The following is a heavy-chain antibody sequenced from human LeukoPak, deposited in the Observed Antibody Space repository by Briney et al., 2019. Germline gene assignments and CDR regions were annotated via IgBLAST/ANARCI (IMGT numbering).Heavy chain of an antibody. CDR3: ARDFGGSYGD. V-gene: IGHV3-48*02. CDR2: ISGSSSTM. J-gene: IGHJ4*02. Sequence: PGGSLRLSCAASGFTFSTYSMNWVRQAPGKGLEWVSHISGSSSTMSYADSVKGRFTISRDNAKNSLYLQMNSLRDEGTAVYYCARDFGGSYGDWGQGTLVTVSS. CDR1: GFTFSTYS. D-gene: IGHD1-26*01.